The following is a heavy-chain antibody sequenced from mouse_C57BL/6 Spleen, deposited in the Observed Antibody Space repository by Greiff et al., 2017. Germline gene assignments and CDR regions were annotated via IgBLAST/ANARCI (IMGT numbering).Heavy chain of an antibody. J-gene: IGHJ1*03. D-gene: IGHD1-1*01. CDR3: ARRGSVVAHWYFDV. Sequence: VQLQQPGAELVKPGASVKLSCKASGYTFTSYWMHWVKQRPGQGLEWIGMIHPNSGSTNYNEKFKSKATLTVDKSSSTAYMQLSSLTSEDSAVYDCARRGSVVAHWYFDVWGTGTTVTVSS. CDR1: GYTFTSYW. V-gene: IGHV1-64*01. CDR2: IHPNSGST.